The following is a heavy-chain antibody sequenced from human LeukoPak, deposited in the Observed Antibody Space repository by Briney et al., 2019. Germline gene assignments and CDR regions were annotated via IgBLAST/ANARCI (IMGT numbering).Heavy chain of an antibody. Sequence: PGGSLRLSCAASGFTFSSYGMSWVRQAPGKGLGWVSGISCRGGSTYYADSVRGRFTISRDNSKNTLYLQMNSLRDEDTAVYYCARGLVRGAHSFDYWGQGTLVTVSS. CDR2: ISCRGGST. J-gene: IGHJ4*02. CDR3: ARGLVRGAHSFDY. V-gene: IGHV3-23*01. CDR1: GFTFSSYG. D-gene: IGHD3-10*01.